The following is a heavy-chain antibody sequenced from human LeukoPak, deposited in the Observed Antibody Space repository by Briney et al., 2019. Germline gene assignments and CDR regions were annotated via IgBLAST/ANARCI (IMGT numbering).Heavy chain of an antibody. CDR2: ISSISSYI. Sequence: PGGSLRLSCVASGFTFSSYCMNWVRQAPGKVLEWVSSISSISSYIYYADSVKGRFTITTDNAKSSLYMQMNSLRAEDTAVYYCARDGDGYNIDYWGQGTLVTVSS. D-gene: IGHD5-24*01. CDR1: GFTFSSYC. V-gene: IGHV3-21*01. CDR3: ARDGDGYNIDY. J-gene: IGHJ4*02.